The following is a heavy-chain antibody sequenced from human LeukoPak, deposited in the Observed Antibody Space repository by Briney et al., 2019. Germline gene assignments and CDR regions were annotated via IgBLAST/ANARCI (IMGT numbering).Heavy chain of an antibody. J-gene: IGHJ4*02. CDR3: ATLAVAGTPLDY. CDR2: INPNSGGT. V-gene: IGHV1-2*02. CDR1: GYTFTGYY. D-gene: IGHD6-19*01. Sequence: ASVKVSCKASGYTFTGYYMHWVRQAPGQGLEWVRWINPNSGGTNYAQKSQGRVTMTRDTSISTAYMELSRLRSDDTAVYYCATLAVAGTPLDYWGQGTLVTVSS.